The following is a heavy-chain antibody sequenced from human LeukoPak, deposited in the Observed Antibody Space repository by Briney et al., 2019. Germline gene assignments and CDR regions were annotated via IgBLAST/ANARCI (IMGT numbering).Heavy chain of an antibody. J-gene: IGHJ4*02. V-gene: IGHV4-4*07. CDR3: ARAPTAYCLSTNCQPYFDY. Sequence: PSETLSLTCCVSGGSISTYYWSWIRQPAGKGLEWIGRIYTGGSTNYNPSLESRVTMSIHTSKNQFSLKLSSVTAADTAVYYCARAPTAYCLSTNCQPYFDYWGQGTLVTVSS. CDR1: GGSISTYY. CDR2: IYTGGST. D-gene: IGHD2-2*01.